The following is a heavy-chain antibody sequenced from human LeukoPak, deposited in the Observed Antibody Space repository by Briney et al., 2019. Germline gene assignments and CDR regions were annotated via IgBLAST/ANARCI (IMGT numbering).Heavy chain of an antibody. V-gene: IGHV4-61*02. CDR1: GGSISSISYY. D-gene: IGHD4-17*01. Sequence: SQTLSLTCTVSGGSISSISYYWSWIRQPAGKGLEWNGRIYTSGSTNYNPSLKSRVTISVDTSKNQFSLRLSSVTAADTALYYCARAAVTTTYFDFWGQGTLVTVSS. CDR2: IYTSGST. CDR3: ARAAVTTTYFDF. J-gene: IGHJ4*02.